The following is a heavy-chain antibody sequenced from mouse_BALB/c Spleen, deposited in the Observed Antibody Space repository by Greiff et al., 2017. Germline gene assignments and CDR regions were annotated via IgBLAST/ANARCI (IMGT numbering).Heavy chain of an antibody. J-gene: IGHJ4*01. CDR2: INSNGGST. Sequence: EVMLVESGGGLVQPGGSLKLSCAASGFTFSSYGMSWVRQTPDKRLELVATINSNGGSTYYPDSVKGRFTISRDNAKNTLYLQMSSLKSEDTAMYYSARLRRDYDAMDYWGQGTSVTVSS. V-gene: IGHV5-6-3*01. CDR1: GFTFSSYG. CDR3: ARLRRDYDAMDY.